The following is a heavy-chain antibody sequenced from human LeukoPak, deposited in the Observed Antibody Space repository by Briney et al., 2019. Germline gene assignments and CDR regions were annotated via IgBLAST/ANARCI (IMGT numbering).Heavy chain of an antibody. CDR1: RFTFSSYS. CDR3: ARSLDSTGY. CDR2: ISSSSSTI. Sequence: PGGSLRLSCAASRFTFSSYSMNWVRQAPGKGLEWVSYISSSSSTIYYADSVKGRFTISRDNAKNSLYLQMNSLRAEDTAVYYCARSLDSTGYWGQGTLVTVSS. V-gene: IGHV3-48*04. D-gene: IGHD3-22*01. J-gene: IGHJ4*02.